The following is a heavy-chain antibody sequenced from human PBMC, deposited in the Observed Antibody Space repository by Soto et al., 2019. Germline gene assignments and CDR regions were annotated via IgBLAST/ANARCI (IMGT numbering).Heavy chain of an antibody. CDR3: ARGSVYKIRLISGGAKEYFQH. V-gene: IGHV4-34*01. CDR2: INHSGST. J-gene: IGHJ1*01. CDR1: GGSFSGYY. Sequence: QVQLQQWGAGLLKPSETLSLTCAVYGGSFSGYYWSWIRQPPGKGLEWIGEINHSGSTNYNPSLKXXGTISVDPSTXXFXMXXSSVTDADTAVYYCARGSVYKIRLISGGAKEYFQHWGQGTLVTVSS. D-gene: IGHD3-16*02.